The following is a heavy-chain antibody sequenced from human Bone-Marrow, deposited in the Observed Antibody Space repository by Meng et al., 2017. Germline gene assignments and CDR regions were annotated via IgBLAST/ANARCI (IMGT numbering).Heavy chain of an antibody. J-gene: IGHJ6*02. CDR1: GFTFSSYG. CDR3: AREGQWLVHLYYYYGMDV. D-gene: IGHD6-19*01. Sequence: GGSLRLSCAASGFTFSSYGMHWVRQAPGKGLEWVAVIWYDGSNKYYADSVKGRFTISRDNSKNTLYLQMNSLRAEDTAVYYCAREGQWLVHLYYYYGMDVWGQGTTVTVSS. V-gene: IGHV3-33*01. CDR2: IWYDGSNK.